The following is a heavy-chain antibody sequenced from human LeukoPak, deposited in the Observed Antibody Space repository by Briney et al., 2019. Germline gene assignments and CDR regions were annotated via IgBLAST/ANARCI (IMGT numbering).Heavy chain of an antibody. D-gene: IGHD3-22*01. CDR1: GYTFTGYY. J-gene: IGHJ6*02. Sequence: ASVKVSCKASGYTFTGYYMHWVRQAPGQGLEWVGWINPNSGGTNYAQKFQGRVTMTRDTSISTAYMEPSRLRSDDTAVYYCAREVTMMVVVITTSPYYGMDVWGQGTTVTVSS. V-gene: IGHV1-2*02. CDR3: AREVTMMVVVITTSPYYGMDV. CDR2: INPNSGGT.